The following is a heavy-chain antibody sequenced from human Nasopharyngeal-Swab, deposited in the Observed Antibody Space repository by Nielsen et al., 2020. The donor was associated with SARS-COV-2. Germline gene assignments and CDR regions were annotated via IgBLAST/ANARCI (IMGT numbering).Heavy chain of an antibody. CDR2: INPNSGGT. D-gene: IGHD2-15*01. CDR1: GYTFTGYY. J-gene: IGHJ6*02. Sequence: ASVKVSCKASGYTFTGYYMHWVRQAPGQGLEWMGRINPNSGGTNYAQKFQGRVTMTGDTSISTAYMELSRLRSDDTAVYYCARVQSVVVAGTDYYYYGMDVWGQGTTVTVSS. V-gene: IGHV1-2*06. CDR3: ARVQSVVVAGTDYYYYGMDV.